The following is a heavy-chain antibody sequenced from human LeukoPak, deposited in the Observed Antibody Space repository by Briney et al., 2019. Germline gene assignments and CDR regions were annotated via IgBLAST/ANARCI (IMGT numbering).Heavy chain of an antibody. D-gene: IGHD4-17*01. CDR2: IKQDGNQK. V-gene: IGHV3-7*05. CDR3: ARDPTVTNFHDAFDI. Sequence: GGSLRLSCAASGLTLGSYWMSWVRQAPGKGLEWVATIKQDGNQKEYVDSVKGRFTISRDNAKNSLYLQMHSLRPEDTAVYYCARDPTVTNFHDAFDIWGQGTMVTVSS. J-gene: IGHJ3*02. CDR1: GLTLGSYW.